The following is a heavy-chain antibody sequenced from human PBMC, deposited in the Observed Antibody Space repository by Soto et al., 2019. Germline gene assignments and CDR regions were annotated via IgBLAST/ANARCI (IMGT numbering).Heavy chain of an antibody. CDR2: ISGSGGST. CDR1: GFTFSSYA. CDR3: AKHYDSSGYYHSDY. V-gene: IGHV3-23*01. D-gene: IGHD3-22*01. J-gene: IGHJ4*02. Sequence: GGSLRLSCAASGFTFSSYAMSWVRQAPGKGLEWVSGISGSGGSTYYADSVKGRFTISRDNSKNTLFLQMNSLRAEDTAVYYCAKHYDSSGYYHSDYWGQGTLVTVSS.